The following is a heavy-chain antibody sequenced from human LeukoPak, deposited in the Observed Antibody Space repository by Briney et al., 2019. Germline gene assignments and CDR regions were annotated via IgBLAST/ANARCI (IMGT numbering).Heavy chain of an antibody. CDR1: GYTFTSYD. CDR2: MNPNSGNT. D-gene: IGHD1-26*01. J-gene: IGHJ6*02. Sequence: ASVKVSCKASGYTFTSYDINWVRQATGQGLEWMGWMNPNSGNTGYAQKFQGRVTITRNTSISTAYMELSSLRSEDTAVYYCARHGGSYSYNYYYGMDVWGQGTTVTVSS. CDR3: ARHGGSYSYNYYYGMDV. V-gene: IGHV1-8*03.